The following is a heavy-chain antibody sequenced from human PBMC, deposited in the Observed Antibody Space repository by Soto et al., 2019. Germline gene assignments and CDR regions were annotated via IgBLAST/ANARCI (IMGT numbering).Heavy chain of an antibody. Sequence: QVQLQESGPGLVKPSETLSLSCSVSGGSISGHYWSWVRQPPGKGLEWIGYMYYSGSTNYNPSLKSRVTISVDTSKTHFSLRLTSVTAADTSVYYCARGPYYDLIWNYYYMDVWGKGTTVTVSS. J-gene: IGHJ6*03. CDR2: MYYSGST. CDR3: ARGPYYDLIWNYYYMDV. V-gene: IGHV4-59*08. D-gene: IGHD3-16*01. CDR1: GGSISGHY.